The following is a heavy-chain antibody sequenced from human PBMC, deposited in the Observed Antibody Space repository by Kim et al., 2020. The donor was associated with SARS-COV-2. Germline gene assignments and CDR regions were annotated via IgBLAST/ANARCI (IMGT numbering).Heavy chain of an antibody. J-gene: IGHJ4*02. V-gene: IGHV7-4-1*02. Sequence: QGFTGRFVFSLDTSVSTSYLQISSLKAEDTAVYYCARMSAYYGFDMGFDYWGQGTLVTVSS. CDR3: ARMSAYYGFDMGFDY. D-gene: IGHD3-3*01.